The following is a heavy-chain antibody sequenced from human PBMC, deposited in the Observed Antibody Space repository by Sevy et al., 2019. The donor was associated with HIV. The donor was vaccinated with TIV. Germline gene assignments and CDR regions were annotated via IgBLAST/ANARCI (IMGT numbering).Heavy chain of an antibody. Sequence: ASVKVSCKASGYTFTRYEINWVRQAPGQGLEWMGWMNPNSGDTGSVQKFQGRVTMTRNTSISTAYMELRSLRSDDTAVYYCARAIGTTGVTPVDYWGQGTLVTVSS. D-gene: IGHD7-27*01. J-gene: IGHJ4*02. CDR3: ARAIGTTGVTPVDY. CDR2: MNPNSGDT. CDR1: GYTFTRYE. V-gene: IGHV1-8*01.